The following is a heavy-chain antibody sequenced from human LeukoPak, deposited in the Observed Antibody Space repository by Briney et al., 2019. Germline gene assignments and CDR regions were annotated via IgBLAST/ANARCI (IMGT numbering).Heavy chain of an antibody. CDR3: ARDPIAGYRSGWYWFDY. CDR1: GGSISSGSYY. D-gene: IGHD6-19*01. J-gene: IGHJ4*02. Sequence: SQTLSLTCTVSGGSISSGSYYWSWIRQPAGKGLEWIGRIYTSGSTNYNPSLKSRVTISVDTSKNQFSLKLSSVTAADTAVYYCARDPIAGYRSGWYWFDYWGQGTLVTVSS. CDR2: IYTSGST. V-gene: IGHV4-61*02.